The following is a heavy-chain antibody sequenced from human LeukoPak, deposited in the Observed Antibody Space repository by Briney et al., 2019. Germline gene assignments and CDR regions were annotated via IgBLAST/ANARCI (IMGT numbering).Heavy chain of an antibody. J-gene: IGHJ4*02. V-gene: IGHV1-46*01. D-gene: IGHD6-13*01. Sequence: ASVKVSCKASGYTFTSYYMHWVRQAPGQGLEWMGIINPSGGSTSYAQKSQGRVTMTRDMSTSTVYMELSSLRSEDTAVYYCARDLGIAAAGYYFDYWGQGTLVTVSS. CDR1: GYTFTSYY. CDR2: INPSGGST. CDR3: ARDLGIAAAGYYFDY.